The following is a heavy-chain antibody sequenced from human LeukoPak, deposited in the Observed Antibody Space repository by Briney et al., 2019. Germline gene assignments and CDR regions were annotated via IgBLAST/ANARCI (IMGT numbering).Heavy chain of an antibody. Sequence: GASVTVSCTASGGTFSSYAISWVRQAPGQGLEWMGGIIPIFGTANYAQKFQGRVTITADESTSTAYMELSSLRSEDTAVYYCARDIGYCSGGSCRVYYYFDYWGQGTLVTVSS. CDR1: GGTFSSYA. J-gene: IGHJ4*02. D-gene: IGHD2-15*01. CDR2: IIPIFGTA. CDR3: ARDIGYCSGGSCRVYYYFDY. V-gene: IGHV1-69*01.